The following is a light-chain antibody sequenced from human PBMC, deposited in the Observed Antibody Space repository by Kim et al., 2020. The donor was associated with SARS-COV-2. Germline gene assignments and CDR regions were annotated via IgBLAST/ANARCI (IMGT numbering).Light chain of an antibody. J-gene: IGKJ1*01. CDR2: GAS. Sequence: LSPGERATLACRASQSVSSSYLAWYQQKPGQAPRLRIYGASSRATGIPDRFSGSGSGTDFTLTISRLEPEDFAVYYCQQYGSPWTFGQGTKVDIK. CDR1: QSVSSSY. CDR3: QQYGSPWT. V-gene: IGKV3-20*01.